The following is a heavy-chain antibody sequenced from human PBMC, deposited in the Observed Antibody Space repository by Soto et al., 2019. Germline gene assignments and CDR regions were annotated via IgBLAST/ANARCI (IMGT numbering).Heavy chain of an antibody. CDR3: ARARFSQWSQDYYGLDV. CDR1: GSLPVGSLSTYL. CDR2: INHSGSP. J-gene: IGHJ6*02. D-gene: IGHD3-3*01. Sequence: SETLSLTCGLSGSLPVGSLSTYLWTWIRQPPGKGLEWIGEINHSGSPNYSPSLRGRVTISLDTSKKQFSLNLSSVTAADTAVYFCARARFSQWSQDYYGLDVWGQGTTVTVSS. V-gene: IGHV4-34*01.